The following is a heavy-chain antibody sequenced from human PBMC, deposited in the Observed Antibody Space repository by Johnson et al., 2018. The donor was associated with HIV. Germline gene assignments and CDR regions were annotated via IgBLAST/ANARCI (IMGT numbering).Heavy chain of an antibody. J-gene: IGHJ3*02. CDR3: AGWPIFGAPLPVAFDI. D-gene: IGHD3-3*01. CDR2: IKQDGSEK. CDR1: GLTFSNSW. Sequence: VQLVESGGGLVQPGGSLRFSCAASGLTFSNSWMHWVCQAPEKGLEWVANIKQDGSEKYYVDSVKGRFTISRENAKNSVYLHMNSLRAEDTAVYYCAGWPIFGAPLPVAFDIWGQGTMVTVSS. V-gene: IGHV3-7*01.